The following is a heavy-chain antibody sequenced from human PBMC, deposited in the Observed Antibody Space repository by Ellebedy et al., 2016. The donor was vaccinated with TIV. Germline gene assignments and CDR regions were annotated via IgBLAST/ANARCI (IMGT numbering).Heavy chain of an antibody. CDR1: SFTFSNHN. CDR3: ARVGGARNSNADAFDL. CDR2: LWYDGSNE. Sequence: GESLKISXAASSFTFSNHNMHWVRQPPGKGLEWVAILWYDGSNEKYADSVQGRFTISRDNSQNTLLLDMNSLRVEDTGVYYCARVGGARNSNADAFDLWGQGTMVTVS. D-gene: IGHD3-16*01. J-gene: IGHJ3*01. V-gene: IGHV3-33*01.